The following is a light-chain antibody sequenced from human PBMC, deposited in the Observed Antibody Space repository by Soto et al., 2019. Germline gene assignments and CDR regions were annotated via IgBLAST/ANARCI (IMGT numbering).Light chain of an antibody. CDR3: SSYTSSRRV. Sequence: QSALTQPASVSGSPGQSITISCTGTSSDVGGYNYVSWYQQHPGKAPKLMIYDVSNRPSGVSNRFSGSKSVNTASLTISGLQYEDESDYYCSSYTSSRRVFGGGTKLTVL. V-gene: IGLV2-14*01. CDR1: SSDVGGYNY. CDR2: DVS. J-gene: IGLJ3*02.